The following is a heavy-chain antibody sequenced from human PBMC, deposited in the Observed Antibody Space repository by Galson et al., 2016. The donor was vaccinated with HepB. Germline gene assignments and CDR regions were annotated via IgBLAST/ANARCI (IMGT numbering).Heavy chain of an antibody. V-gene: IGHV5-51*01. CDR2: IYPGDSDT. J-gene: IGHJ6*02. D-gene: IGHD6-19*01. CDR3: ERLPRVSGKGYDGVDV. CDR1: GYSFPTYW. Sequence: QSGAEVKQPGESLKISCKGSGYSFPTYWIGWVRQVPGKGLEWMGIIYPGDSDTKYSPSFQGQVTISADESRSAAFLQWNSLKASDTAMYYCERLPRVSGKGYDGVDVWGQGTTVTVSS.